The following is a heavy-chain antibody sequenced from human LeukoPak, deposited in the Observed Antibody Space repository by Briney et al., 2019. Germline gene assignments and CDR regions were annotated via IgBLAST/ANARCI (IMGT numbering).Heavy chain of an antibody. CDR1: GFTFSNYW. CDR3: ARDFLLGTTASDI. D-gene: IGHD7-27*01. Sequence: GGSLRLSCAAAGFTFSNYWMSWVRQAPGKGLEWVANIKEDGSEKYYVDSVKGRFTISRDNAKKSLYLQMNSLRAEDTAVYYCARDFLLGTTASDIWGQGTMVTVSS. V-gene: IGHV3-7*04. CDR2: IKEDGSEK. J-gene: IGHJ3*02.